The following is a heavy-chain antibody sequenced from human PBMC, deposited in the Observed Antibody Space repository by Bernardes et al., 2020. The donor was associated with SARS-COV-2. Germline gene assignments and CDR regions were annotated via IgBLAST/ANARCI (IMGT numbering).Heavy chain of an antibody. V-gene: IGHV4-59*01. CDR3: ARLWLNRYYYYYAMDV. J-gene: IGHJ6*02. CDR2: IYDGGSI. CDR1: GDSIRRYF. Sequence: SDTLAHTRTVSGDSIRRYFWTWVRQPPGPGLEFLSYIYDGGSIKYTPSLQSRATISVDTSKSQISLKLTSVTAADTAVYYCARLWLNRYYYYYAMDVWGHGTAVTVSS. D-gene: IGHD5-12*01.